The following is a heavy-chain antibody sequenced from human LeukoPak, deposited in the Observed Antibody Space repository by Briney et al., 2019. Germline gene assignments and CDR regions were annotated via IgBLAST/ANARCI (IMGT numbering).Heavy chain of an antibody. CDR3: ARDPGYYGSGSAYYYYGMDV. V-gene: IGHV4-38-2*02. Sequence: SETLSLTYAVSGYSISSGYYWGWIRQPPGKGLEWIGSIYHSGSTYYNPSLKSRVTISVDTSKNQFSLKLSSVTAADTAVYYCARDPGYYGSGSAYYYYGMDVWGKGTTVTVSS. J-gene: IGHJ6*04. CDR2: IYHSGST. CDR1: GYSISSGYY. D-gene: IGHD3-10*01.